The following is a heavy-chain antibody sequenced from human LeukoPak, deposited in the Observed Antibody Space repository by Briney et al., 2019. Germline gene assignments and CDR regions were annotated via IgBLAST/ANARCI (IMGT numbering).Heavy chain of an antibody. V-gene: IGHV4-61*02. CDR3: ARERGYKYGHLDY. CDR2: ISSSGSP. D-gene: IGHD5-18*01. J-gene: IGHJ4*02. Sequence: SQTLSLTCTVSGDSISSGDYYWSWIRQPAGKGLEWIGRISSSGSPYYTPSLKSRVTISVDTSKNQFSLKLSSVTAADTALYYCARERGYKYGHLDYWGQGTLVTVSS. CDR1: GDSISSGDYY.